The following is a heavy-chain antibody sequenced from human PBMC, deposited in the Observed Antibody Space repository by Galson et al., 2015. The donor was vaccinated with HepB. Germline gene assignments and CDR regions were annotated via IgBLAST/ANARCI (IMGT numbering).Heavy chain of an antibody. CDR1: GFTFSIYA. V-gene: IGHV3-21*01. CDR2: ISSSSSYI. CDR3: ARVPARDY. D-gene: IGHD6-25*01. Sequence: SLRLSCAASGFTFSIYAMSWVRQAPGKGLEWVSSISSSSSYIYYADSVKGRFTISRGNAKNSLYLQMNSLRAEDTAVYYCARVPARDYWGQGTLVTVSS. J-gene: IGHJ4*02.